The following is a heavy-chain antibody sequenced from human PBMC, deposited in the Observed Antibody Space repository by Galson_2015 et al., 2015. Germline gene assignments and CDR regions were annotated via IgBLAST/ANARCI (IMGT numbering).Heavy chain of an antibody. D-gene: IGHD2-15*01. Sequence: SLRLSCAASGFTFSSYAMHWVRQAPGKGLEWVAVISYDGSNKYYADSVKGRFTIPRDNSKNTLYLQMNSLRAEDTAVYYCARNGHGSGDFQHGGQGTRATASS. CDR1: GFTFSSYA. V-gene: IGHV3-30-3*01. CDR2: ISYDGSNK. J-gene: IGHJ1*01. CDR3: ARNGHGSGDFQH.